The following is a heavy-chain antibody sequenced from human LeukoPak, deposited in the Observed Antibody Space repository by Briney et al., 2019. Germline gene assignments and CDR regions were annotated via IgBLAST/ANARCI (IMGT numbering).Heavy chain of an antibody. CDR2: INPSGGST. CDR3: AGGYGRIVGATRGYYFDY. J-gene: IGHJ4*02. CDR1: GYTFTSYY. D-gene: IGHD1-26*01. V-gene: IGHV1-46*01. Sequence: ASVKVSCKASGYTFTSYYMHWVRQAPGQGLEWMGLINPSGGSTSYAQKFQGGVTMTRDTSTSTVYMELSSLRSEDTAVYYCAGGYGRIVGATRGYYFDYWGQGTLVTVSS.